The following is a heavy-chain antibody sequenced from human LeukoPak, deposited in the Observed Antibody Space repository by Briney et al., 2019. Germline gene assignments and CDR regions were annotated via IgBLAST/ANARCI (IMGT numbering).Heavy chain of an antibody. CDR2: ISHSGRT. J-gene: IGHJ6*02. V-gene: IGHV4-38-2*02. CDR1: GYSISSGYY. D-gene: IGHD3-22*01. Sequence: SETLSLTCTVSGYSISSGYYWGWIRQPPGKGLEWIATISHSGRTYYNPSLKSRVTISLDTSKNQFSLKLSSVTAADTAVYYCARGVYDSSGYYRYYGLDVWGQGTTVTVSS. CDR3: ARGVYDSSGYYRYYGLDV.